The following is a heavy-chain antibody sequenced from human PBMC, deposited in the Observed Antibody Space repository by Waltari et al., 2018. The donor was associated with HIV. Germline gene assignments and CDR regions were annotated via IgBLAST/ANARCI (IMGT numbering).Heavy chain of an antibody. D-gene: IGHD6-6*01. CDR3: ARERFGSSYFGY. J-gene: IGHJ4*02. V-gene: IGHV3-48*04. CDR1: GFTFSSYA. Sequence: EVQLVESGGGLVQPGGSLRLSCAASGFTFSSYAMNWVRQAPGKGLEWVSYIRSSSTTINYADSVKGRFTISRDNAKNLLYLQMSSLRAEDTAVYFCARERFGSSYFGYWGQGTLDTVSS. CDR2: IRSSSTTI.